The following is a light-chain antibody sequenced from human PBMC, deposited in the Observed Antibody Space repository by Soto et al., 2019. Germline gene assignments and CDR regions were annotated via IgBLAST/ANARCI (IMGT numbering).Light chain of an antibody. J-gene: IGKJ2*01. V-gene: IGKV3-20*01. CDR3: QQYGNSPPT. CDR2: GAS. CDR1: QSVSSSY. Sequence: EIVLTQSPGTLSLSPGERATLSCRASQSVSSSYLAWYQQKPGQAPTFLIYGASIRATGIPDRFSGSGSGTDFSLTISRLQPEDFAVYYCQQYGNSPPTFGQGTKLEIK.